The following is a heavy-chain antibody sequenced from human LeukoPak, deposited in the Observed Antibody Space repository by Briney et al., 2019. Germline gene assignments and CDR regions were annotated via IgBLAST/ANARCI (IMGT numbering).Heavy chain of an antibody. CDR3: ARVSIVVISPSNY. Sequence: PGGSLRLSCAASGFTFSSYGMHWVRQAPGKGLEWVSYISSTGSNIYYADSVKGRFTISRDNAKNSLYLQMNSLRAEDTAVYYCARVSIVVISPSNYWGQGTLVTVSS. V-gene: IGHV3-48*04. CDR2: ISSTGSNI. J-gene: IGHJ4*02. CDR1: GFTFSSYG. D-gene: IGHD3-22*01.